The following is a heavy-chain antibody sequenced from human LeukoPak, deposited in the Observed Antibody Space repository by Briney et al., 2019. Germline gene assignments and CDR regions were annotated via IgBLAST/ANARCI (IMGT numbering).Heavy chain of an antibody. V-gene: IGHV4-4*07. Sequence: PSETLSLTCTVSGGSIGSYYWTWIRQPAGKGPEWIGHIYTSGSATYNPSLKSRVTISVDKSKKQFSLKLSSVTAADTAIYYCARSVIGSSVFPFDYWGQGTLVTVSS. CDR2: IYTSGSA. J-gene: IGHJ4*02. CDR3: ARSVIGSSVFPFDY. CDR1: GGSIGSYY. D-gene: IGHD3-10*01.